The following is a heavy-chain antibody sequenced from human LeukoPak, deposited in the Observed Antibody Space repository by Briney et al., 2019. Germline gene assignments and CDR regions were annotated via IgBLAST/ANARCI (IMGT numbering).Heavy chain of an antibody. V-gene: IGHV3-30*02. CDR1: GFIFSNYG. J-gene: IGHJ4*02. Sequence: PGGSLRLSRAASGFIFSNYGMHWVRHSPDKGLEWVTFIRFDGSTQYYADSVKGRFTISRDNSKDTLYLQMSSLRLEDTGVYYCAKEGGDGSPFDYRGQGILVTVSS. CDR2: IRFDGSTQ. CDR3: AKEGGDGSPFDY. D-gene: IGHD5-24*01.